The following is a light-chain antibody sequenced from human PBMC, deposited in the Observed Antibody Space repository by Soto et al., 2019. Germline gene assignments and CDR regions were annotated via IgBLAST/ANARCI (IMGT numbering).Light chain of an antibody. CDR2: EVS. CDR1: SSDVGGYNY. Sequence: QSALTQPPSASGSPGQSVTISCTGTSSDVGGYNYVSWYQQHPGKAPKLMIYEVSKRPSGVPDRFSGSKSGNTASLTVSGLQAEDEADYYCSSYAGSYVFGTGTK. CDR3: SSYAGSYV. V-gene: IGLV2-8*01. J-gene: IGLJ1*01.